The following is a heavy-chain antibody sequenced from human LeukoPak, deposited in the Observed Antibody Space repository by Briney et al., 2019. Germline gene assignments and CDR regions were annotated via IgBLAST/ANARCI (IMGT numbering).Heavy chain of an antibody. CDR1: GYSISSGYY. V-gene: IGHV4-38-2*02. Sequence: SETLSPTCTVSGYSISSGYYWGWIRPPPGKGLEWIGSIYHSGSTYYNPSLKSRVTISVDTSKNQFSLKLSSVTAADTAVYYCARPRGYSYGYITQSYFDYWGQGTLVTVSS. CDR3: ARPRGYSYGYITQSYFDY. J-gene: IGHJ4*02. CDR2: IYHSGST. D-gene: IGHD5-18*01.